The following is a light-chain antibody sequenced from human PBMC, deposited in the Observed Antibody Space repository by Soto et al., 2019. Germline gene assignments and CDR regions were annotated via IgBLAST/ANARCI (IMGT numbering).Light chain of an antibody. V-gene: IGKV1-33*01. Sequence: DVQMTQSPSSLSASVGDRVTITCQASQDISTYLNWYQQKPGKAPELLIFDASYLQTGVASRFSGSDSGTDFTLTLSSLQPEDIATYYCQQYDNVPPYTFGQGTKLEI. CDR3: QQYDNVPPYT. J-gene: IGKJ2*01. CDR1: QDISTY. CDR2: DAS.